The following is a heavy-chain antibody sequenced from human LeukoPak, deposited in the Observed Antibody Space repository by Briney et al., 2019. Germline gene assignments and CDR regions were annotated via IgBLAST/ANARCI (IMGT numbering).Heavy chain of an antibody. J-gene: IGHJ4*02. CDR2: IYDSGST. CDR3: ARDCSGYYDY. CDR1: GGSISSNNYF. V-gene: IGHV4-39*07. D-gene: IGHD3-22*01. Sequence: SETLSLTCTVSGGSISSNNYFWGWIRQPPGKGLEWIGSIYDSGSTYYNPSLKSRVTISVDTSKNQFSLKLSSVTAADTAVYYCARDCSGYYDYWGQGTLVTVSS.